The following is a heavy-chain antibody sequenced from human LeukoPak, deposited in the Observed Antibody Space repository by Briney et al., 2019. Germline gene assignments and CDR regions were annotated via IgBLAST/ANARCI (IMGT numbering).Heavy chain of an antibody. CDR3: AKGALLPAGHTRYFFDY. CDR1: GFPFSTYA. J-gene: IGHJ4*02. Sequence: GGSLRLSCAASGFPFSTYAMSWVRQAPGKGLEWVSAINGGGTTTYYADSVKGRFTISRDTSKSILYLQMNSLRAEDTAVYYCAKGALLPAGHTRYFFDYWGLGTLATVSS. CDR2: INGGGTTT. V-gene: IGHV3-23*01. D-gene: IGHD1-26*01.